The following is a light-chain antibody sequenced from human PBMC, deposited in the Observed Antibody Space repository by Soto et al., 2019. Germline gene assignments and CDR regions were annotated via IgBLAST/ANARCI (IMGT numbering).Light chain of an antibody. J-gene: IGKJ2*01. CDR1: QSVSSD. CDR3: QQYNNWPPYT. CDR2: GAS. Sequence: EIVMTQSPATLSVSLGERATLSCRASQSVSSDLAWYQQKPGQAPSLLIYGASTRASGIPARFSGSGSGTEFTLTISSLQSEDFAVYYCQQYNNWPPYTFGQGTKLEIK. V-gene: IGKV3-15*01.